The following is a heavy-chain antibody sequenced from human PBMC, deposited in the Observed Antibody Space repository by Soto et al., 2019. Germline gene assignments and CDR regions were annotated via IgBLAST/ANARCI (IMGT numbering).Heavy chain of an antibody. Sequence: QVQLVQSGAEVKKPGASVKVSRKAFGYTLSNYALHWVRQAPGQRPEWMGWINPDNGNTKYSQKFQGRITITRDTSASMAYMELDSLTSEDTAVYYCTKDRIIMIRGVLIFHYWGQGTLVTVSS. CDR3: TKDRIIMIRGVLIFHY. CDR1: GYTLSNYA. J-gene: IGHJ4*02. D-gene: IGHD3-10*01. CDR2: INPDNGNT. V-gene: IGHV1-3*01.